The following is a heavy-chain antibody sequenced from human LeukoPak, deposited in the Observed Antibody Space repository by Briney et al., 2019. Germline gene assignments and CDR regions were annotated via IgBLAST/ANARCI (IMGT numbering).Heavy chain of an antibody. J-gene: IGHJ4*02. CDR2: INSDGSST. D-gene: IGHD3-10*01. V-gene: IGHV3-74*01. Sequence: GGSLRLSCAASGFTFSTYWMHWVRQDPGKGLVWVSLINSDGSSTTYADSVKGRFTISRDNAKNTLYLQMNSLRAEDTAVYYCARVTTMAIDYWGQGTLVTVSS. CDR3: ARVTTMAIDY. CDR1: GFTFSTYW.